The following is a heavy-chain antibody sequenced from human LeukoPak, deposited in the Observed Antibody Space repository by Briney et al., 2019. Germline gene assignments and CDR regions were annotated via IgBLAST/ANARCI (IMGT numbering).Heavy chain of an antibody. J-gene: IGHJ4*03. D-gene: IGHD3-16*01. CDR3: ASLRVPGYFDY. CDR2: IYYNGNT. V-gene: IGHV4-39*07. Sequence: SGPTLVKPTQTLTLTCTFSGFSLSTSGMCVSWIRQPPGKGLEWIGNIYYNGNTYYNSSLKSRVTISIDTSKKQFSLRLNAVTAADTAVFYCASLRVPGYFDYWGQGTLVTVSS. CDR1: GFSLSTSGMC.